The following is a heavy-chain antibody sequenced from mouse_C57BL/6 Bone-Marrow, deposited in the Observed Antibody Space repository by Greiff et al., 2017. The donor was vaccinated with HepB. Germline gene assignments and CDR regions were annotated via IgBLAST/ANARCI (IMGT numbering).Heavy chain of an antibody. V-gene: IGHV1-54*01. CDR1: GYAFTNYL. D-gene: IGHD1-1*01. CDR2: INPGSGGT. J-gene: IGHJ3*01. CDR3: ARGDYGSSPFAY. Sequence: LQESGAELVRPGTSVKVSCKASGYAFTNYLIEWVKQRPGQGLEWIGVINPGSGGTNYNEKFKGKATLTADKSSSTAYMQLSSLTSEDSAVYFCARGDYGSSPFAYWGQGTLVTVSA.